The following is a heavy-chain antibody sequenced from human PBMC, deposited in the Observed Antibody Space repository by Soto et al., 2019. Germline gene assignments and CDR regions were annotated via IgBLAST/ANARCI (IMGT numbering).Heavy chain of an antibody. CDR3: ARGYGSGSYYNGGGFDP. J-gene: IGHJ5*02. V-gene: IGHV1-18*04. CDR1: GYTFTSYG. Sequence: ASVKVSCKASGYTFTSYGISWVRQAPGQGLEWMGWISAYNGNANYAQKLQGRVTMTTDTSTSTAYMELRSLRSDDTAVYYCARGYGSGSYYNGGGFDPWGQGTLVTVSS. D-gene: IGHD3-10*01. CDR2: ISAYNGNA.